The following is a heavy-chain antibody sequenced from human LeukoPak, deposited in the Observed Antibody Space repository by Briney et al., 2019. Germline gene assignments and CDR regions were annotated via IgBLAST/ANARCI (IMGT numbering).Heavy chain of an antibody. J-gene: IGHJ4*02. CDR2: ISSSSSYM. D-gene: IGHD6-13*01. CDR1: GFSFSSYT. Sequence: PGGSLRLSCAASGFSFSSYTMNWVRQAPGKGLEWVSSISSSSSYMYYADSVKGRFTISRDNAKNSLYLQMNSLRAEDTAVYYCARGSLGLANYWGQGTLVTVSS. V-gene: IGHV3-21*01. CDR3: ARGSLGLANY.